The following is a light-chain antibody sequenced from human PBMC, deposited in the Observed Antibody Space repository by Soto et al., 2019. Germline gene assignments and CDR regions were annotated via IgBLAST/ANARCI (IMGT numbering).Light chain of an antibody. CDR3: QQCRNWPSLT. Sequence: EIVLTQSPATLSLSPGERATLSCRASQSVRNLLAWYQQKPGQAPRLLIYNAINRATGIPARFSGSGSGTDFTLTISSLEPEDFAVYYCQQCRNWPSLTFGGGTKVDIK. V-gene: IGKV3-11*01. J-gene: IGKJ4*01. CDR2: NAI. CDR1: QSVRNL.